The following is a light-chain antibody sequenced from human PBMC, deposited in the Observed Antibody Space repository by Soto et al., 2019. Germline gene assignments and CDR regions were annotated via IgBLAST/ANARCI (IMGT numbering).Light chain of an antibody. V-gene: IGKV3-20*01. CDR1: SAVSSIY. CDR2: GAS. Sequence: ETVLTQSPGTLSLSPGGRATLSCRASSAVSSIYLAWYQQKPGQAPRLLIYGASSRATGIPDRFSGSGSGTDFTLTISRLEPEDFGVYYCQQYESSRTFGGGTKVDSK. CDR3: QQYESSRT. J-gene: IGKJ4*01.